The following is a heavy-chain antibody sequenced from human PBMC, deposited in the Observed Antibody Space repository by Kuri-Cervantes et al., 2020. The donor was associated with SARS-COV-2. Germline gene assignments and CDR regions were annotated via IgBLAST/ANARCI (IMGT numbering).Heavy chain of an antibody. V-gene: IGHV3-30*18. CDR1: GFTFSSHG. D-gene: IGHD6-19*01. CDR3: AKDNRGWDFTGCLDY. CDR2: ISYDGSNK. J-gene: IGHJ4*02. Sequence: SLKIYCAASGFTFSSHGMHWVRQAPGKGLEWVAVISYDGSNKYYADSVKGRFTISRDNSKNSLYLQMNSLRAEDPAVYYCAKDNRGWDFTGCLDYWGQGTPVTVSS.